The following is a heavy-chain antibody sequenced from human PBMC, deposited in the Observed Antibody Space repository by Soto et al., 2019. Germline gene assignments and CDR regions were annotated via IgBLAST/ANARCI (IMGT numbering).Heavy chain of an antibody. CDR3: VKDTYLLVGPTHFDF. CDR1: GFNFDDYA. Sequence: EVQLVESGGGLVQPGRSLSLSCAASGFNFDDYAMHWVRQPPGKGLEWVAGISWNGESVSYADSVKGRFTISRDNAKNSLSLHMASLRAEDTAFYYCVKDTYLLVGPTHFDFWGQGALVTVSS. CDR2: ISWNGESV. V-gene: IGHV3-9*01. D-gene: IGHD1-26*01. J-gene: IGHJ4*02.